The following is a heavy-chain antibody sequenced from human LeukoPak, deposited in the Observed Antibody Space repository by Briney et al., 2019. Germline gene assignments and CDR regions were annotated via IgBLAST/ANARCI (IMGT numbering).Heavy chain of an antibody. J-gene: IGHJ6*02. CDR2: ISGSGGST. D-gene: IGHD4-11*01. CDR3: AKDLYSNYVFYYYGMDV. Sequence: GGSLRLSSAASGFTFSSYAMSWVRQAPGKGLEWVSVISGSGGSTYYADSVKGRFTISRDNSKNTVHLQMNSLRAEDTAVYYCAKDLYSNYVFYYYGMDVWGQGTTVTVSS. V-gene: IGHV3-23*01. CDR1: GFTFSSYA.